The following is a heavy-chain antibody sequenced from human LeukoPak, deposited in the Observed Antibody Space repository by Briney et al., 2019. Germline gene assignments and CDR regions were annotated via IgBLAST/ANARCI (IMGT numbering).Heavy chain of an antibody. V-gene: IGHV3-64*05. CDR2: ISSNGGRT. CDR1: GFAFSNYA. CDR3: VKDPHSSGRYYFDY. J-gene: IGHJ4*02. D-gene: IGHD6-19*01. Sequence: QPGGSLRLSCAASGFAFSNYAMHWVRQAPGKGLEYVSGISSNGGRTYYADSVKGRFTISRDNSKNTMYVQMSTLRVEDTAVYYCVKDPHSSGRYYFDYWGQGTLVTVSS.